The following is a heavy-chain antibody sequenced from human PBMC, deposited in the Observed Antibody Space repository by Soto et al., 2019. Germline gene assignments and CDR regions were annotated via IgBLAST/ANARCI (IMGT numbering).Heavy chain of an antibody. Sequence: PGGSLRLSVAAPVFTFSSCAMSWVPQAPGKVLDCVSGIGGSVAGTYYADSLKGRFTISTDNSKNTLHLQMNSLRAEDTARYYCALRKSGSYFDYWGQGSLVIV. D-gene: IGHD1-26*01. CDR3: ALRKSGSYFDY. CDR1: VFTFSSCA. J-gene: IGHJ4*02. CDR2: IGGSVAGT. V-gene: IGHV3-23*01.